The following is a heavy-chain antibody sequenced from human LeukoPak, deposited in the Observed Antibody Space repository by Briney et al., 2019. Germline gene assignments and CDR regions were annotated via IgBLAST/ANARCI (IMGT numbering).Heavy chain of an antibody. J-gene: IGHJ1*01. Sequence: TGGSLRLSCAASGFTFSSYSMNWVRQAPGKGLEWVSSISSSSSYIYYADSVKGRFTISRDNAKNSLYLQMNSLRAEDTAVYYCARLYYYGSGSYPSDFQHWGQGTLVTVSS. D-gene: IGHD3-10*01. CDR3: ARLYYYGSGSYPSDFQH. V-gene: IGHV3-21*01. CDR2: ISSSSSYI. CDR1: GFTFSSYS.